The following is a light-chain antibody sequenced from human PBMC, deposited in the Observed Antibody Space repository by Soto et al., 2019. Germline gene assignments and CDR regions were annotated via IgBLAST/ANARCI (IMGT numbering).Light chain of an antibody. CDR1: QTVRNNY. CDR3: QQRDYWQVT. J-gene: IGKJ5*01. Sequence: EIVMTQSPATLSVSPGERATLSCRASQTVRNNYLAWYQQKPGQAPRVLIYDASTRAIGIPARFSGSGSGTDFTLTISSLEPEDFAVYYCQQRDYWQVTFGQGTRLEIK. CDR2: DAS. V-gene: IGKV3D-20*02.